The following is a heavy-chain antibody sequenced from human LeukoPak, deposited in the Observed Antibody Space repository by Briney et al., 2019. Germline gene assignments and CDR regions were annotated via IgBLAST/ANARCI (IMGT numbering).Heavy chain of an antibody. CDR2: ISYDGSNK. D-gene: IGHD6-13*01. V-gene: IGHV3-30*18. CDR1: GFTFSSYG. CDR3: AKESYSSSRSEYFQH. Sequence: RPGGSLRLSCAASGFTFSSYGMHWVRQAPGKGLEWVVVISYDGSNKYYADSVKGRFTISRDNSKNTLYLQMNSLRAEDTAVYYCAKESYSSSRSEYFQHWGQGTLVTVSS. J-gene: IGHJ1*01.